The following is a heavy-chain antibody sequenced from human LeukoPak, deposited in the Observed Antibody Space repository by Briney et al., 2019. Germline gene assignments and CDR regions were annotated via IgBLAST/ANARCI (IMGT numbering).Heavy chain of an antibody. J-gene: IGHJ4*02. CDR1: GFTFSSYG. D-gene: IGHD3-3*01. Sequence: PGGSLRLSCAASGFTFSSYGMNWVRQAPGEGLEWVSSISSSSSHIYYTDSVRGRFTISKDNARNSLFLQMNRLRAEDTAVYYCARVGYYDLWSGINFFDYWGQGTLVTVSS. V-gene: IGHV3-21*01. CDR3: ARVGYYDLWSGINFFDY. CDR2: ISSSSSHI.